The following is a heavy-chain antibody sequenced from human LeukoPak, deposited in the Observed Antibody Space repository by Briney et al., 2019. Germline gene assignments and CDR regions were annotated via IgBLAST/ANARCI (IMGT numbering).Heavy chain of an antibody. CDR3: TKVSTTGVGGRGYFDQ. CDR2: ISSTSRSI. J-gene: IGHJ4*02. V-gene: IGHV3-21*04. D-gene: IGHD1-1*01. CDR1: GFSFSGYS. Sequence: PGGSLRLSCAASGFSFSGYSMNWVRQGPGKGLEWVSSISSTSRSIYYADSVKGRFTISRDNAKDSLYLQMNSLRAEDTAVYYCTKVSTTGVGGRGYFDQWGQGTQVTVSS.